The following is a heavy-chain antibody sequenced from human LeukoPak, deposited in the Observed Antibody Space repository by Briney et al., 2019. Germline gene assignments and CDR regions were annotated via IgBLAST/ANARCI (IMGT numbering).Heavy chain of an antibody. V-gene: IGHV4-30-4*01. CDR1: GGSISSGDYY. CDR3: AAPMVRGGYYFDY. D-gene: IGHD3-10*01. J-gene: IGHJ4*02. CDR2: IYYSGST. Sequence: SETLSLTCTVSGGSISSGDYYRSWIRQPPGKGLEWIGYIYYSGSTYYNPSLKGRVTISVDTSKNQFSLKLSSVTAADTAVYYCAAPMVRGGYYFDYWGQGTLVTVSS.